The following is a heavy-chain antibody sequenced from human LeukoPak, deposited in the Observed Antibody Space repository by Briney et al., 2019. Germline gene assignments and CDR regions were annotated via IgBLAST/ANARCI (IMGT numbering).Heavy chain of an antibody. Sequence: ASVKVSCKASGYTFTGYYMYWVRQAPGQGLEWMGWISAYNGNTNYAQKLQGRVTMTTDTSTSTAYMELRSLRSDDTAVYYCARDSSGWSYYYYYYYMDVWGKGTTVTISS. V-gene: IGHV1-18*04. CDR3: ARDSSGWSYYYYYYYMDV. D-gene: IGHD6-19*01. CDR2: ISAYNGNT. J-gene: IGHJ6*03. CDR1: GYTFTGYY.